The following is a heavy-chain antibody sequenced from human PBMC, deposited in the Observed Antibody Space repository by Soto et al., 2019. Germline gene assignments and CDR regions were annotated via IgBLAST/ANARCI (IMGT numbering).Heavy chain of an antibody. CDR1: GGTFSSYA. CDR2: IIPIFGTA. J-gene: IGHJ4*02. CDR3: ATTTAYDILTCDPCGYFDC. D-gene: IGHD3-9*01. V-gene: IGHV1-69*01. Sequence: QVQLVQSGAEVKKPGSSVKVSCKASGGTFSSYAITWVRQAPGQGLEWMGGIIPIFGTANYAQKFQGRVMITADESTSTAYMELSSLRSEDTAVYYCATTTAYDILTCDPCGYFDCWGQGTLVTVS.